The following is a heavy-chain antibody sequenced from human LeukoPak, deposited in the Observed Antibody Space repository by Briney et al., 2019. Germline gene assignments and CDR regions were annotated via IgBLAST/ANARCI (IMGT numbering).Heavy chain of an antibody. CDR1: GGSISSSSYY. Sequence: SETLSLTCTVSGGSISSSSYYWGWIRQPPGKGLGWIGSIYYSGSTYYNPSLKSRVTISVDTSKNQFSLKLSSVTAADTAVYYCASSIMIGVVSGAFDIWGQGTMVTVSS. D-gene: IGHD3-22*01. CDR3: ASSIMIGVVSGAFDI. J-gene: IGHJ3*02. CDR2: IYYSGST. V-gene: IGHV4-39*01.